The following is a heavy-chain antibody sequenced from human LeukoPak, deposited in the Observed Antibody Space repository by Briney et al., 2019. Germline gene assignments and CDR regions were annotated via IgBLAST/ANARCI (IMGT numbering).Heavy chain of an antibody. CDR1: GYTLTELS. V-gene: IGHV1-24*01. Sequence: ASVKVSCKVSGYTLTELSMHWVRQAPGKGLEWMGGFDPEDGETIYAQKFQGRVTMTEDTSTDTAYMELSGLRSEDTAVYYCARVPAMRTGVNFDYWGQGTLVTVSS. D-gene: IGHD7-27*01. J-gene: IGHJ4*02. CDR2: FDPEDGET. CDR3: ARVPAMRTGVNFDY.